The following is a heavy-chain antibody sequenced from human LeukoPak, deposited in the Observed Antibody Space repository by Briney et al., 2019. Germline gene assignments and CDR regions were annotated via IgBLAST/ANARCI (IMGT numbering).Heavy chain of an antibody. CDR1: GYSISSGYY. CDR2: TYHSGTS. CDR3: ARKYGSNAGYFDY. V-gene: IGHV4-38-2*01. D-gene: IGHD4-23*01. Sequence: SETLSLTCAVSGYSISSGYYWGWVRQSPGKGLEWIGNTYHSGTSYYNPSLKSRVTISVDTSKNQFSLTLSSVTAEDTALYYCARKYGSNAGYFDYWGQGALVTVSS. J-gene: IGHJ4*02.